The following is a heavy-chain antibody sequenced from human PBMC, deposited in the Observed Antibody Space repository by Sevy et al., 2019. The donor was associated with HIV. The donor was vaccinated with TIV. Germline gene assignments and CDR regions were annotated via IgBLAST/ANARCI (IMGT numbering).Heavy chain of an antibody. CDR3: ARGPIYGDYIDF. CDR2: IIPIFNTA. D-gene: IGHD4-17*01. V-gene: IGHV1-69*13. J-gene: IGHJ4*02. Sequence: SVKVSCKASGGTFSNYTINWVRQAPGQGLEWMGRIIPIFNTANYAQKFQGRVTITADESTSTAYMELSSLRSEDTAVYYCARGPIYGDYIDFWGQGTLVTVSS. CDR1: GGTFSNYT.